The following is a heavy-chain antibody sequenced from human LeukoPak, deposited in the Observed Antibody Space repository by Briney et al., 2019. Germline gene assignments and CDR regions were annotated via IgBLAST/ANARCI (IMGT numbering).Heavy chain of an antibody. V-gene: IGHV3-23*01. CDR2: INGNGGST. D-gene: IGHD3-22*01. CDR3: ARPSYDSSGYYPSPFDY. Sequence: GGSLRLSCAASGFTFSNYAMSWVRQAPGKGLDWVSSINGNGGSTYYADSVKGRFTISRDNSKNTLYLQMNSLRAEDTAVYYCARPSYDSSGYYPSPFDYWGQGTLVTVSS. J-gene: IGHJ4*02. CDR1: GFTFSNYA.